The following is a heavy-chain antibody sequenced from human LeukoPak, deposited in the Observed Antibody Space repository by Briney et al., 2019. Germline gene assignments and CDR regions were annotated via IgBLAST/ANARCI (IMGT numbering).Heavy chain of an antibody. CDR1: GYTFTSYD. CDR3: ARGVDERIRYFDWLPQYNWFDP. J-gene: IGHJ5*02. V-gene: IGHV1-8*03. CDR2: MNPNSGNT. D-gene: IGHD3-9*01. Sequence: GASVKVSCKASGYTFTSYDINWVRQATGQGLEWMGWMNPNSGNTGYAQKFQGRVTITRNTSISTAYMELSSLRSEDTAVYYCARGVDERIRYFDWLPQYNWFDPWGQGTLVTVSS.